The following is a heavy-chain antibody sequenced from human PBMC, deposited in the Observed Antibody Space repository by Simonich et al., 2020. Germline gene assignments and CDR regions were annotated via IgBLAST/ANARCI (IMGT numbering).Heavy chain of an antibody. V-gene: IGHV1-18*01. Sequence: QVQLVPSGAEVKKPGASVKVSCKASGYTFTSYGISWVRQAPGQGLEWMGWIHAYNGNTNKAQKLQGRGTRTTDTSTSTADMELRSLRSDDTAVYYWARDQGGRAAAATDYWGQGTLVTVSS. CDR3: ARDQGGRAAAATDY. CDR2: IHAYNGNT. D-gene: IGHD6-13*01. J-gene: IGHJ4*02. CDR1: GYTFTSYG.